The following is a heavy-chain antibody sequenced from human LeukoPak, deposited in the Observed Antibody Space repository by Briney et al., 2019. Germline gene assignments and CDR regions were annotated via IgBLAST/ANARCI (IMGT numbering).Heavy chain of an antibody. CDR3: ARVAGAHIQLWLGDYYDSSGLFDY. D-gene: IGHD3-22*01. CDR2: ISAYNGNT. V-gene: IGHV1-18*01. Sequence: GASVKVSCKASGYTFTSYGISWVRPAPGQGLEWMGWISAYNGNTNYAQKLQGRVTMTTDTSTSTAYMELRSLRSDDTAVYYCARVAGAHIQLWLGDYYDSSGLFDYWGQGTLVTVSS. J-gene: IGHJ4*02. CDR1: GYTFTSYG.